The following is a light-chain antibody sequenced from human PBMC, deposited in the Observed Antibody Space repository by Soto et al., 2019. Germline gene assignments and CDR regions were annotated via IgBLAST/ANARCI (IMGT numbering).Light chain of an antibody. CDR2: DAS. CDR1: QDISNY. J-gene: IGKJ2*01. Sequence: DIQMTQSPSSLAASVGDRVSITCQASQDISNYVNWYQQKPGEAPKLLIYDASNLEAGVPSRFSGTGSGTVFTFTISSLQAEDIATYFCQQYDTPLYTFGQGTKLEV. V-gene: IGKV1-33*01. CDR3: QQYDTPLYT.